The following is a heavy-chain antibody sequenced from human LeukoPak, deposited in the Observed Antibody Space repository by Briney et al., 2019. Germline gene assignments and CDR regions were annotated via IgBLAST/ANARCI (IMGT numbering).Heavy chain of an antibody. CDR1: RFTVSSNY. CDR2: IYSGGST. V-gene: IGHV3-66*01. J-gene: IGHJ4*02. D-gene: IGHD2-2*02. Sequence: PGGSLRLSCAASRFTVSSNYMSWVRQAPGKGLEWVSVIYSGGSTYYADSVKGRFTISRDNSKNTLYLQMNSLRAEDTAVYYCARDRPIDYWGQGTLVTVSS. CDR3: ARDRPIDY.